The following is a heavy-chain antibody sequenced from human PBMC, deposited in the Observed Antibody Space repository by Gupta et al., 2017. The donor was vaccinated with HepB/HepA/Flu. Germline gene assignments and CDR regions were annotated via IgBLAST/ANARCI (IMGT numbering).Heavy chain of an antibody. CDR3: ARASGGWNLPYYFDY. D-gene: IGHD1-7*01. Sequence: QVQLVESGGGLVKPGGSLRLSSAASEFTFSHYYMNWIRQAPGKGLEWVSCIRGSGRSIFYADSVKGRFTISRDKAKNSLYLEMSTLRAEDAAVYYCARASGGWNLPYYFDYWGQGALVTVSS. J-gene: IGHJ4*02. CDR2: IRGSGRSI. V-gene: IGHV3-11*01. CDR1: EFTFSHYY.